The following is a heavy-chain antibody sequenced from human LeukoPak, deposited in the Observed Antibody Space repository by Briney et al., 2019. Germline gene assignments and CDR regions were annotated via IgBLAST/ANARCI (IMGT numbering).Heavy chain of an antibody. CDR2: TYYRSRWYN. V-gene: IGHV6-1*01. D-gene: IGHD3-16*01. J-gene: IGHJ5*02. CDR3: AKDRGGGCFDP. Sequence: SQTLSLTCAISGDSVSSTSGAWNWIRQSPSRGLEWLGRTYYRSRWYNDFALAVRGRISIKPDTSKNQFSLQLESVTPADTAVYYCAKDRGGGCFDPGGRGPQVIVSS. CDR1: GDSVSSTSGA.